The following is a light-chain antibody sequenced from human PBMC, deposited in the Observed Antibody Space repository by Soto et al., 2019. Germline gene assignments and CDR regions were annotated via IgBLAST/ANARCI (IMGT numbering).Light chain of an antibody. CDR3: QKYNSAPPLT. CDR2: AAS. V-gene: IGKV1-27*01. Sequence: DIQMTQSPSSLSASVGDRVTITCRASQGISNYLAWYQQKPGKVPKLLIYAASTLQSGVPSRFSGSGSGTEFTLPISSLQPADDAAYYCQKYNSAPPLTFGGGTKVEIK. J-gene: IGKJ4*01. CDR1: QGISNY.